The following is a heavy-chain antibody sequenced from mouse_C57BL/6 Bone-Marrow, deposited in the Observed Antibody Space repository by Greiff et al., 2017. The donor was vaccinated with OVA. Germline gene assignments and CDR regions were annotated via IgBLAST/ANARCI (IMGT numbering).Heavy chain of an antibody. V-gene: IGHV14-2*01. CDR2: IDPEDGET. D-gene: IGHD1-1*01. CDR1: GFNITDYY. Sequence: VQLQQSGAELVKPGASVKLSCTASGFNITDYYMHWVKQRTEQGLEWIGRIDPEDGETKYAPKFQGKATITADTSSNTAYLQLSSLTSEDTAVYYCARRYYFGPYAMDYWGQGTSVTVSS. CDR3: ARRYYFGPYAMDY. J-gene: IGHJ4*01.